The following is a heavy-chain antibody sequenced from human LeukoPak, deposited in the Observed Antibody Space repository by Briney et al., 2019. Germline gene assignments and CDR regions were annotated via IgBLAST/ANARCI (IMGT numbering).Heavy chain of an antibody. Sequence: ASVKVSRKASGYTFTSYDINWVRQATGQGLEWMGWMNPNSGNTGYAQKFQGRVTMTRNTSISTAYMELSSLRSEDTAVYYCARVYDFWSGYRPLRYWGQGTLVTVSS. V-gene: IGHV1-8*01. J-gene: IGHJ4*02. D-gene: IGHD3-3*01. CDR1: GYTFTSYD. CDR3: ARVYDFWSGYRPLRY. CDR2: MNPNSGNT.